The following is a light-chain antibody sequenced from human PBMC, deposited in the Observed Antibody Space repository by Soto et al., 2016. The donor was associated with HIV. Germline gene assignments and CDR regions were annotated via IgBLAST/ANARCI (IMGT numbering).Light chain of an antibody. CDR2: DDT. CDR1: NIGVKS. Sequence: SYELTQPPSVSVAPGKTAKITCGGNNIGVKSVHWYQQKPGRAPILVVYDDTDRPSGIPERFSGSSSGNTATLTISRVEVGDEADYYCQVWLGGRDHLHVFGTGTTVTVL. J-gene: IGLJ1*01. CDR3: QVWLGGRDHLHV. V-gene: IGLV3-21*03.